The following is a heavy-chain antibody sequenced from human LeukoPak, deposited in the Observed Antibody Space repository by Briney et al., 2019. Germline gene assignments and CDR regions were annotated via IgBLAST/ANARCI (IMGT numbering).Heavy chain of an antibody. CDR2: INPNSGGT. J-gene: IGHJ4*02. V-gene: IGHV1-2*02. Sequence: GASVKVSCKSSGYSFSDYYMHWVRQAPGQGLEWMGWINPNSGGTNYAQKFQGRVTMTRDTSISTAYMELSRLRSDDTAVYYCGRPRGSGSYYNPLDYWGQGTLVTVSS. CDR1: GYSFSDYY. D-gene: IGHD3-10*01. CDR3: GRPRGSGSYYNPLDY.